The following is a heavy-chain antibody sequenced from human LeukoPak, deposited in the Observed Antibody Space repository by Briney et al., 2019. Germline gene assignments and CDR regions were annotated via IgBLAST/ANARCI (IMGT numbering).Heavy chain of an antibody. CDR2: INPNSGGT. J-gene: IGHJ5*02. Sequence: ASVKVSCKASGYTFTGYYMHWVRQAPGQGLEWMGWINPNSGGTNYAQKFQGWVTMTRDTSISTAYMELSRLRSDDTAVYYCARDPEPILVGATDLGNWFDPWGQGTLVTVSS. CDR3: ARDPEPILVGATDLGNWFDP. CDR1: GYTFTGYY. V-gene: IGHV1-2*04. D-gene: IGHD1-26*01.